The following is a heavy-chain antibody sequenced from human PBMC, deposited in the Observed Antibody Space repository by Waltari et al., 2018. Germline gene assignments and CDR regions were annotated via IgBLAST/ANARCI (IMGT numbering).Heavy chain of an antibody. CDR1: GGSFRNYA. J-gene: IGHJ3*02. D-gene: IGHD6-13*01. CDR2: IIPLFGKT. Sequence: QVQLLQSGAEVKKPGSSVKVSCKASGGSFRNYAISWVRQAPGQGLELMGWIIPLFGKTNYAQKFQGRLTITADESTTIAYMDLSSLRFEDTAVYYCARGSYSSSWFNLKAFHIWGQGTMVTVSS. CDR3: ARGSYSSSWFNLKAFHI. V-gene: IGHV1-69*01.